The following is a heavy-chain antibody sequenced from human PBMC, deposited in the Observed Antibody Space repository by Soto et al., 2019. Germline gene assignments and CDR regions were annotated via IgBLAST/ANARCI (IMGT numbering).Heavy chain of an antibody. J-gene: IGHJ5*02. CDR3: AREEYSSWWGGWFDP. CDR1: GFTFSSYS. Sequence: GGSLRLSCAASGFTFSSYSMNWVRQAPGKGLEWVSSISSSSSYIYYADSVKGRFTISRDNAKNSLYLQMNSLRAEDTAVYYCAREEYSSWWGGWFDPWGQGTLVTVSS. CDR2: ISSSSSYI. V-gene: IGHV3-21*01. D-gene: IGHD6-6*01.